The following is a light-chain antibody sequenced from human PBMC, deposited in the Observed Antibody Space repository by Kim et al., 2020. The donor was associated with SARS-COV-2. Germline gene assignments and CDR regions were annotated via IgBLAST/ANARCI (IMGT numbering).Light chain of an antibody. Sequence: EIVLTQSPDTLSLSPGERATLSCRATQTVTNNFLAWYQQKPGQAPRLLIYGASRRATGIQDRISGSGSGTDFTLTISRLEPEDSAVYYCQQYGSSLQTFGQGTKVELK. V-gene: IGKV3-20*01. CDR2: GAS. CDR1: QTVTNNF. J-gene: IGKJ1*01. CDR3: QQYGSSLQT.